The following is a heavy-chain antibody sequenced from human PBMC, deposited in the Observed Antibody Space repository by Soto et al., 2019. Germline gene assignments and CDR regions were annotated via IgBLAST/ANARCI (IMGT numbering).Heavy chain of an antibody. V-gene: IGHV2-5*02. CDR2: IYWDDDK. Sequence: QITLKESGPPLVKPTQTLTLTCTFSGFSLSTSGVGVGWIRQPPGKALEWLALIYWDDDKRYSPSLKSRLTITKDTSKNQVVLTMTNMDPVDTATYYCAHTGVGALPFDYWGQGTLVTVSS. J-gene: IGHJ4*02. CDR1: GFSLSTSGVG. D-gene: IGHD1-26*01. CDR3: AHTGVGALPFDY.